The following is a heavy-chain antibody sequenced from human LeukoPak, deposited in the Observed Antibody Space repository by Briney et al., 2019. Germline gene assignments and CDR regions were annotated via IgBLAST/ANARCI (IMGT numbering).Heavy chain of an antibody. D-gene: IGHD6-13*01. CDR2: ISTDWRST. J-gene: IGHJ4*02. Sequence: GGSLRLSSAASGLTSSNNWMHWVPQAPGKGLMSISRISTDWRSTSYADSVKCGLTISRDNAKNTLYLQMKGLRAEDTAVYYCASEAYGSSWYPFDYWGQGTLVTVSS. V-gene: IGHV3-74*01. CDR3: ASEAYGSSWYPFDY. CDR1: GLTSSNNW.